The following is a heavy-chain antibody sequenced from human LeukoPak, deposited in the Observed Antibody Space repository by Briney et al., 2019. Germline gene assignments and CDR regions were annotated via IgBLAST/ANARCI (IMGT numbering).Heavy chain of an antibody. V-gene: IGHV3-7*01. CDR1: GFTLRSHW. CDR3: ARDHVVDGLVYDY. Sequence: GGSLRLSCAAYGFTLRSHWFSSVRQAPGKGLEWVANINQDGSENSYVDSVKGRFTISRDNAKNSLYLHMNSLRAEDTAVYYGARDHVVDGLVYDYWGQGALVTVSS. D-gene: IGHD2-15*01. CDR2: INQDGSEN. J-gene: IGHJ4*02.